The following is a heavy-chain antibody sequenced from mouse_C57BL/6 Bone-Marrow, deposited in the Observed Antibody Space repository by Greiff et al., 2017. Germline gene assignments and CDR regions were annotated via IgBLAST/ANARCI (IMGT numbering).Heavy chain of an antibody. Sequence: EVKLMESGAGLVKPGGSLKLSCAASGFTFSDYYMYWVSQTPVQGLEWVAYISTGGGSTYYPHTVKGRFTISRDKAKNTLYLQLSRLKSEDTAMYYCARGLRGDYAMDYWGQGTSVTVSS. V-gene: IGHV5-12*01. D-gene: IGHD3-1*01. CDR1: GFTFSDYY. CDR3: ARGLRGDYAMDY. J-gene: IGHJ4*01. CDR2: ISTGGGST.